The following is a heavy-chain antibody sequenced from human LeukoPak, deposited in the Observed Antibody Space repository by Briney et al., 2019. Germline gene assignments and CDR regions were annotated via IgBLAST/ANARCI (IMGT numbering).Heavy chain of an antibody. V-gene: IGHV3-23*01. CDR3: AKDLMAGHLWLQGY. CDR2: IRRSGVST. CDR1: GFTFSNYV. D-gene: IGHD5-18*01. J-gene: IGHJ4*02. Sequence: PGGSLRLSCAASGFTFSNYVMTWVRQAPGKGLEWVSGIRRSGVSTYYADSVKGRFTISRDNSTNTLYLQMNSLRAEDTAVYYCAKDLMAGHLWLQGYWGQGTLVTVSS.